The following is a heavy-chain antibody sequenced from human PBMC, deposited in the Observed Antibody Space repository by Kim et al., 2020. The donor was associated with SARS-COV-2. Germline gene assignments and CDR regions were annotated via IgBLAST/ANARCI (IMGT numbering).Heavy chain of an antibody. Sequence: ASVKVSCKASGYTFTNYGLTWVRQAPGQGLELMVWIRTNTGDPTYAQGFTGRFVFSLDTSVSTAFLQISSLEAEDTAVSYCAKISGSKLIYYFDYWGQGT. CDR1: GYTFTNYG. V-gene: IGHV7-4-1*02. J-gene: IGHJ4*02. CDR3: AKISGSKLIYYFDY. CDR2: IRTNTGDP. D-gene: IGHD1-26*01.